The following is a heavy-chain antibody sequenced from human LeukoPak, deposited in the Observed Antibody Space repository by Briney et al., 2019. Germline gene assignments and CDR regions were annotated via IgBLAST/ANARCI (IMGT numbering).Heavy chain of an antibody. CDR3: ARDRPYYRGKLDY. J-gene: IGHJ4*02. V-gene: IGHV3-30*19. D-gene: IGHD1-26*01. Sequence: GGSLRLSCAASGFTFSSYGMHWVRQAPGKGLEWVAVISYDGSNKYYADSVKGRFTISRDNSKNTLYLQMNSLRAEDTAVYYCARDRPYYRGKLDYWGQGTLVTVSS. CDR1: GFTFSSYG. CDR2: ISYDGSNK.